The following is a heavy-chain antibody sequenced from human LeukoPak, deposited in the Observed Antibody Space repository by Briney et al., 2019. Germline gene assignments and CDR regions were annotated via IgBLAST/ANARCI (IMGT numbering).Heavy chain of an antibody. CDR2: ISSSGSTI. CDR1: GFTFSDYY. J-gene: IGHJ4*02. D-gene: IGHD3-22*01. CDR3: GGAPYYYESSGFSDS. Sequence: GGSLRLSCAASGFTFSDYYMSWIRQAPGKGLEWVSYISSSGSTIYYADSVKGRFTISRDNAKNSLYLQMNSLRAEDTAVYYCGGAPYYYESSGFSDSGGQGPRVTASS. V-gene: IGHV3-11*01.